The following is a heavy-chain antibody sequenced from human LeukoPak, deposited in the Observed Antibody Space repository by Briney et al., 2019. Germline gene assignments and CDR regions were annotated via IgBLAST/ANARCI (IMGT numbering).Heavy chain of an antibody. CDR3: AREDSGGSCDY. Sequence: ASVKVSCKASGYTFTDYYIHWVRQAPGQGLEWMGIINPSGGSTSYAQKFQGRVTMTRDMSTSTVYMELSSLRSEDTAVYYCAREDSGGSCDYWGQGTLVTVSS. CDR2: INPSGGST. V-gene: IGHV1-46*01. CDR1: GYTFTDYY. J-gene: IGHJ4*02. D-gene: IGHD2-15*01.